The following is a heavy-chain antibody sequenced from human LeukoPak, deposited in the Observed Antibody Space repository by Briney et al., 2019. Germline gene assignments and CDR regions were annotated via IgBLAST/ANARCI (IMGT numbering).Heavy chain of an antibody. CDR2: ISAYNGNT. V-gene: IGHV1-18*01. CDR1: GYTFTSYG. J-gene: IGHJ4*02. D-gene: IGHD5-12*01. CDR3: ARGSDIVATITFADY. Sequence: VASMKVSCKASGYTFTSYGISWVRQAPGQGLEWMGWISAYNGNTNYAQKLQGRVTMTTDTSTSTAYMELRSLRSDDTAVYYCARGSDIVATITFADYWGQGTLVTVSS.